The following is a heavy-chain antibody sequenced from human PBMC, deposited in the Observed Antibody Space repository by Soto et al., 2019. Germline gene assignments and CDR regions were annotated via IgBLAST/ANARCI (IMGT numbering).Heavy chain of an antibody. J-gene: IGHJ3*02. CDR1: GFTFSSYW. V-gene: IGHV3-74*01. D-gene: IGHD2-15*01. Sequence: PGGSLRLSCAASGFTFSSYWMHWVRQAPGKGLVWVSRINSDGSSTSYADSVKGRFTISRDNAKNTLYLQMNSLRAEDTAVYYCARSGRGSPPVERYCSGGSCYRLDAFDIWGQGTMVTVS. CDR2: INSDGSST. CDR3: ARSGRGSPPVERYCSGGSCYRLDAFDI.